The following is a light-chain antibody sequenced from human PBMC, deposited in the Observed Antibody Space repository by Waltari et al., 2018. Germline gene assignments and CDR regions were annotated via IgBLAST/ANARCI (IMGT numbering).Light chain of an antibody. Sequence: DIQMTQSPSSLSASVGDRVTITCRASQSISSYLNWYQQKPGKAPKLLIYAASSLQSGVPSRFSGSGSGTDFTLTSSSLQPEDFATYYCQQSYSTPSTFGQGTKLEI. CDR2: AAS. CDR3: QQSYSTPST. V-gene: IGKV1-39*01. CDR1: QSISSY. J-gene: IGKJ2*01.